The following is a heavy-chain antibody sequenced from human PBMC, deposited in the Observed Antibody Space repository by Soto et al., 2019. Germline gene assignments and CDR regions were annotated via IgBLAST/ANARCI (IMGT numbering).Heavy chain of an antibody. CDR3: AKIFGVVLSYYYYYMDV. V-gene: IGHV3-23*01. D-gene: IGHD3-3*01. CDR1: VFTFSSYA. J-gene: IGHJ6*03. CDR2: ISGSGGST. Sequence: EVQLLESGGGLVQPGGSLRLSCAASVFTFSSYAMSWVRQAPGKGLQWVSAISGSGGSTYYADSVKGRFSISRDNSKNEMYLQMNSLRAVDTAVYYCAKIFGVVLSYYYYYMDVWGKGTTVTVSS.